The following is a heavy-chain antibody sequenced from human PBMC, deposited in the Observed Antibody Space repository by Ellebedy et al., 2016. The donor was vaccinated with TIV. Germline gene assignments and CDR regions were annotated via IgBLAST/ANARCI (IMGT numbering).Heavy chain of an antibody. J-gene: IGHJ3*01. CDR1: GGSISPYY. CDR2: ISYSGST. V-gene: IGHV4-59*01. D-gene: IGHD6-13*01. Sequence: MPSETLSLTCTVPGGSISPYYWSWIRQPPGKGLEWIGYISYSGSTNYNPSLTSRVTISVDTSKNHFSLRLTSVTAADTAVYYCARVVWQQPVSYAFDFWGQGTMVTVSS. CDR3: ARVVWQQPVSYAFDF.